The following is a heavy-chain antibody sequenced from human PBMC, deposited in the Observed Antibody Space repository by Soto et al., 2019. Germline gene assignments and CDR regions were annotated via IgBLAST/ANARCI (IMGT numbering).Heavy chain of an antibody. J-gene: IGHJ6*02. CDR2: ISSSGDTI. V-gene: IGHV3-48*02. D-gene: IGHD3-22*01. Sequence: GGSLRLSCAASGFSFSTYSMNWVRQAPGKGLEWVSFISSSGDTIHYADSVKGRFTVSRDNGKNSLFLQMNSLRDEDTAVYYCARVVVVIPPGYYYAMDVWGQGTTVTVSS. CDR1: GFSFSTYS. CDR3: ARVVVVIPPGYYYAMDV.